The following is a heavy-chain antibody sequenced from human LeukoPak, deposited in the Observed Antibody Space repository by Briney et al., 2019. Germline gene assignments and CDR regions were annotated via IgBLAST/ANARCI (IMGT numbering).Heavy chain of an antibody. V-gene: IGHV3-33*06. CDR1: GFTFRSYV. Sequence: GGSLRLSCAASGFTFRSYVMTWVRQAPGKGLEWVAVIWYDGSNKYYADSVKGRFTISRDNSKNTLYLQMNSLRAEDTAVYYCAKDRLLYYYGSGSSYYFDYWGQGTLVTVSS. CDR2: IWYDGSNK. CDR3: AKDRLLYYYGSGSSYYFDY. D-gene: IGHD3-10*01. J-gene: IGHJ4*02.